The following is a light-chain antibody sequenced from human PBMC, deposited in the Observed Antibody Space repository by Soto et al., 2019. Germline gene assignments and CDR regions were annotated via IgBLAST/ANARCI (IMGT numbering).Light chain of an antibody. CDR1: SSDLGSYNV. CDR3: CSYAGSRTWL. V-gene: IGLV2-23*01. J-gene: IGLJ3*02. Sequence: QSALTQPASVSGSPGQSITISCTGTSSDLGSYNVVSWYQQHPGKAPKLMIYEGSKRPSGVSNRFSGSKSGNTASLTISGLQAEDEADYYCCSYAGSRTWLFGGGTKVTVL. CDR2: EGS.